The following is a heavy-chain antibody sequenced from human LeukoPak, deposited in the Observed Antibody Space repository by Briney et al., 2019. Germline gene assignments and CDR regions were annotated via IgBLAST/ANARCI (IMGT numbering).Heavy chain of an antibody. CDR1: GGSISTNSYY. D-gene: IGHD3-10*01. Sequence: PSETLSLTCTVSGGSISTNSYYWGWIRQPPGKGLKWIGSIYYSGSTYYNPSLRSRVTISVNTSKNQFSLKLSSVTATDTAVYYCSRNKYYYGLGNYAVPNWFDPWGQGTLVTVSS. CDR2: IYYSGST. V-gene: IGHV4-39*01. CDR3: SRNKYYYGLGNYAVPNWFDP. J-gene: IGHJ5*02.